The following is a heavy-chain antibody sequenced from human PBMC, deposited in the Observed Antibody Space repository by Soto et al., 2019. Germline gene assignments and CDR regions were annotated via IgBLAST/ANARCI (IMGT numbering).Heavy chain of an antibody. CDR1: GXPLSNYS. J-gene: IGHJ5*02. CDR3: AREASVAALNWFDP. Sequence: GSLRLSSAGSGXPLSNYSVNWVRQAPGKGLEWVAVILYDGSVQQYADSVKGRFTVSRDNSKNKVYLQMNRLTHEETAPYYCAREASVAALNWFDPWGQGTLVTVS. CDR2: ILYDGSVQ. V-gene: IGHV3-30-3*01. D-gene: IGHD6-6*01.